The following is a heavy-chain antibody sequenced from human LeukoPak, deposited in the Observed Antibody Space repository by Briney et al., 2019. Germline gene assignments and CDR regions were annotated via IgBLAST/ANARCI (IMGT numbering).Heavy chain of an antibody. V-gene: IGHV3-30*18. CDR2: ISYDGSNK. CDR3: AKDRDIILTGHGMDV. CDR1: GFTFSSYG. Sequence: GGSLRLSCAASGFTFSSYGMHWVRQAPGKGLEWVAVISYDGSNKYYADSVKGRFTISRDNSKNTLYLQMNNLRAEDTAVYYCAKDRDIILTGHGMDVWGQGTTVTVSS. J-gene: IGHJ6*02. D-gene: IGHD3-9*01.